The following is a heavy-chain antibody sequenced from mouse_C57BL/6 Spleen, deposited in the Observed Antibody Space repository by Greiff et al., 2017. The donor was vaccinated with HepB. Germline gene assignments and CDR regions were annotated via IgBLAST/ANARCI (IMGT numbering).Heavy chain of an antibody. CDR2: IRSKSNNYAT. V-gene: IGHV10-1*01. D-gene: IGHD2-5*01. CDR1: GFSFNTYA. J-gene: IGHJ4*01. CDR3: VRLSSYYSIYGGAMDY. Sequence: EVKLMESGGGLVQPKGSLKLSCAASGFSFNTYAMNWVRQAPGKGLEWVARIRSKSNNYATYYADSVKDRFTISRDDSESMLYLQMNNLKTEDTAMYYCVRLSSYYSIYGGAMDYWGQGTSVTVSS.